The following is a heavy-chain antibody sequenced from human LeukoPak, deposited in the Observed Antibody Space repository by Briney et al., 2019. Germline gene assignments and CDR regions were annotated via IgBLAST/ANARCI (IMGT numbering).Heavy chain of an antibody. Sequence: PGGSLRLSCAASGFTFSSYGMHWVRQAPGKGLEWVAVIWYDGSNKYYADSVKGRFTISRNNSKNTLYLQMNSLRAEDTAVYYCAREAYNWNERGDGGYMDVWGKGTTVTVSS. J-gene: IGHJ6*03. CDR3: AREAYNWNERGDGGYMDV. V-gene: IGHV3-33*01. CDR1: GFTFSSYG. CDR2: IWYDGSNK. D-gene: IGHD1-1*01.